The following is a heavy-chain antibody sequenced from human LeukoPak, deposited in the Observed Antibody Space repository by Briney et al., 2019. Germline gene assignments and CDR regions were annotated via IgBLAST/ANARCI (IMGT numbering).Heavy chain of an antibody. CDR1: GFSVSSIY. D-gene: IGHD3-16*01. V-gene: IGHV3-48*03. Sequence: PGGSLRLSCAASGFSVSSIYMNWVRQAPGKGLEWVSYISSSGSTIYYADSVKGRFTISRDNAKNSLYLQMNSLRAEDTAVYYCARVLSSGGGYDYYDYWGQGTLVTVSS. CDR3: ARVLSSGGGYDYYDY. CDR2: ISSSGSTI. J-gene: IGHJ4*02.